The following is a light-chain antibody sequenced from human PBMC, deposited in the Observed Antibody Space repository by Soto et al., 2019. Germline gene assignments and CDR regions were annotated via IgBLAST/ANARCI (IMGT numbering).Light chain of an antibody. V-gene: IGKV1-27*01. CDR1: QGISNY. CDR3: QKHNSATLT. CDR2: AAS. Sequence: DIQMTQSPSSLSASVGDRVTISCRARQGISNYLAWDQQEPGKVPKLLIYAASTLQSALPSLFCGSRSATYFTLTIRSLQPEDVATYSCQKHNSATLTFGGGT. J-gene: IGKJ4*01.